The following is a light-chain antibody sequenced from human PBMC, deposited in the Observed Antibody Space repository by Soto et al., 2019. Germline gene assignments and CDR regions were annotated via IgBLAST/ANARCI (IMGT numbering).Light chain of an antibody. Sequence: EIVLTQSPGTLSLSPGDRATLSCRASQSVSSSYLAWYQQKPGQAPRLLIYGASSRATGIPDRFSGSGSGTDFTLTISRLEPEDFAVYYCQQYGSSRTFGQGTKVDI. CDR2: GAS. CDR3: QQYGSSRT. V-gene: IGKV3-20*01. CDR1: QSVSSSY. J-gene: IGKJ1*01.